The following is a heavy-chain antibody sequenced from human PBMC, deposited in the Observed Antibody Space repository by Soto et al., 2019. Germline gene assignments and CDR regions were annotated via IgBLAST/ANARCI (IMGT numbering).Heavy chain of an antibody. CDR1: GYSFTSYW. J-gene: IGHJ3*02. Sequence: GESLKISCKGSGYSFTSYWIGWVRQMPGKGLEWMGIIYPGDSDTRYSPSFQGQVTISADKSISTAYLQWSSLKASDTAMYYCARHGGVEYYYDSSDTKDAFDIWGQGTMVTVSS. CDR3: ARHGGVEYYYDSSDTKDAFDI. CDR2: IYPGDSDT. D-gene: IGHD3-22*01. V-gene: IGHV5-51*01.